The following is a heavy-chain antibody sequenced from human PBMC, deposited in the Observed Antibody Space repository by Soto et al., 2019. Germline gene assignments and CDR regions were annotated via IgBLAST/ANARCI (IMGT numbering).Heavy chain of an antibody. CDR2: INHSGST. J-gene: IGHJ6*04. V-gene: IGHV4-34*01. CDR1: GGSFSGYY. Sequence: PSETLSLTGAGCGGSFSGYYCTWIRQPPGKGLEWIGEINHSGSTNYNPSLKSRVTISVDASKNQFSLKLSSVTAADTAVYYCARGPRKLLWPVYGLDVWGKAPTVT. CDR3: ARGPRKLLWPVYGLDV. D-gene: IGHD3-10*01.